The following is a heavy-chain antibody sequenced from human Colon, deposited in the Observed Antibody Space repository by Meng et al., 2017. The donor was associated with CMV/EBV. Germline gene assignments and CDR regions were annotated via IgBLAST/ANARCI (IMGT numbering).Heavy chain of an antibody. CDR2: ISSSGAIT. J-gene: IGHJ4*02. CDR1: GCPCSNEA. Sequence: ASGCPCSNEALSWGRQAPGKGLEWLAGISSSGAITYYANSVKGRFTSSRDNSKNTLYLQINSLRAEDTATYYCARKDIVGAAKHFDSWGQGTLVTVSS. D-gene: IGHD5-12*01. CDR3: ARKDIVGAAKHFDS. V-gene: IGHV3-23*01.